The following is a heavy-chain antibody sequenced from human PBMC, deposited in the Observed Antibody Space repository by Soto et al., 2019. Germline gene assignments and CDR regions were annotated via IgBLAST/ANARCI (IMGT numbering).Heavy chain of an antibody. J-gene: IGHJ6*02. D-gene: IGHD2-15*01. CDR1: GGSISSYY. CDR2: IYTSGST. CDR3: ARIPMYCSGGSCYYYGMDV. Sequence: SETLSLTCTVSGGSISSYYWSWIRQPAGKGLEWIGRIYTSGSTNYNPSLKSRVTMSVDTSKNQFSLKLSSVTAADTAVYYCARIPMYCSGGSCYYYGMDVWGQGTTVTVSS. V-gene: IGHV4-4*07.